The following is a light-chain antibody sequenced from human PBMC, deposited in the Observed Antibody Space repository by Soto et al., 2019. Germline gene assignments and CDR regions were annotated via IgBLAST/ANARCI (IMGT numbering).Light chain of an antibody. CDR3: SSYITNSTYV. Sequence: QSVLPQPASVSGSPGQSITISCTGTSSDVGTYNYVSWYQQHPGKAPKLMIYDVSTRPSGVSNRFSGSKSGNTASLTISGLQAEDEADYPCSSYITNSTYVFGTGTKVTV. CDR1: SSDVGTYNY. CDR2: DVS. V-gene: IGLV2-14*03. J-gene: IGLJ1*01.